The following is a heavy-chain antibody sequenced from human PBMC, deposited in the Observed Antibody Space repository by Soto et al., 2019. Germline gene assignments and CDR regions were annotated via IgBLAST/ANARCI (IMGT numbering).Heavy chain of an antibody. D-gene: IGHD2-2*01. V-gene: IGHV3-23*01. CDR1: GFTFSSYA. CDR3: EKEGRYCSITSCYSAAFDI. CDR2: ISGSGGST. Sequence: EVQLLESGGGLVQPGGSLRLSCAASGFTFSSYAMSWVRQAPGKGLEWVSAISGSGGSTYYADSVKGRFTISRDNSKNTLYLQMNSLRAEETAVYYCEKEGRYCSITSCYSAAFDIWGQGTMVTVSS. J-gene: IGHJ3*02.